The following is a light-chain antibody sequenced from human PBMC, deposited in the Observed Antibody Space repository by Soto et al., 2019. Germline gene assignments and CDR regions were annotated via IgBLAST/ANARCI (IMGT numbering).Light chain of an antibody. Sequence: EIVLTQSPATLSLSPGERATLSCRASQSVSRYLAWYQQKPGQAPRLLIYDASNRATGIPARFSGSGSGTDFTLTISSLAPEDFAVYYCQQRRNWPPTFGQGTKVEIK. CDR3: QQRRNWPPT. V-gene: IGKV3-11*01. J-gene: IGKJ1*01. CDR1: QSVSRY. CDR2: DAS.